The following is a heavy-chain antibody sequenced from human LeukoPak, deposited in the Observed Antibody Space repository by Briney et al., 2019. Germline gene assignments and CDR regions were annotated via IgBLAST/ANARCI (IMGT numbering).Heavy chain of an antibody. CDR1: GGSMTSYY. V-gene: IGHV4-59*08. Sequence: SETLSLTCIVSGGSMTSYYWTWLRQPPGKGLEWIGYIFSSGTTNYNPSLKSRVTISVDTSRNQFSLTLTSVTAADTALYYCARLVTKYYYDSSGYFDYWGQGTLVTVSS. CDR3: ARLVTKYYYDSSGYFDY. D-gene: IGHD3-22*01. J-gene: IGHJ4*02. CDR2: IFSSGTT.